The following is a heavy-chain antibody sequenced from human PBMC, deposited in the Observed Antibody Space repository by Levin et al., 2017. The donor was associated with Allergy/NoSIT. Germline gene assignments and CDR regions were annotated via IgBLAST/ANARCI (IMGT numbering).Heavy chain of an antibody. CDR3: AKDWGNWGFGYHFDY. CDR2: ISFDGSNK. CDR1: GFTFSTYG. J-gene: IGHJ4*02. D-gene: IGHD7-27*01. Sequence: SCVASGFTFSTYGMHWVRQAPGKGLEWVAVISFDGSNKFYADSVKGRFTISRDNSMNTLSLEMDSLRVEDSAVYYCAKDWGNWGFGYHFDYWGQGTLVTVSS. V-gene: IGHV3-30*18.